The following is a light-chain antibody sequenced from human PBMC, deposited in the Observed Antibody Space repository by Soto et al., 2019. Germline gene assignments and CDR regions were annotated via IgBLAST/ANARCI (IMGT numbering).Light chain of an antibody. CDR3: QQYYGRPPWP. V-gene: IGKV4-1*01. Sequence: DIVMTQSPDSLAVSLGERATINCKSSQSVLYSSNNKNYLAWYQQKPGQPPKLLIYWASTRESGVPDRFSGSGSGTDFTLTISSLHAEDVAVYYCQQYYGRPPWPFGQGTKVEIK. J-gene: IGKJ1*01. CDR1: QSVLYSSNNKNY. CDR2: WAS.